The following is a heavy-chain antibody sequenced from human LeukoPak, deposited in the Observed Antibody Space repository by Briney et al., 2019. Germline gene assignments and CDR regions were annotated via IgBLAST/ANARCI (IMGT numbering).Heavy chain of an antibody. Sequence: GGSLRLSCAASGFTFNSYAMSWVRQAPGKGLEWVSAISGGGGSPYYADSVKGRFTISRDNSKNTLYLQMNSLRAEDTAVYFCAKDVVGQQWPENYWGQGTLVTVSS. V-gene: IGHV3-23*01. CDR1: GFTFNSYA. CDR2: ISGGGGSP. CDR3: AKDVVGQQWPENY. D-gene: IGHD6-19*01. J-gene: IGHJ4*02.